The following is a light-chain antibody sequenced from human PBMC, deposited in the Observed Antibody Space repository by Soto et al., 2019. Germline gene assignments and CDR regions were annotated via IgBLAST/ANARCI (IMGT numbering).Light chain of an antibody. J-gene: IGKJ2*01. CDR3: HQYDSLPIT. CDR1: QSVSSSS. V-gene: IGKV3-20*01. CDR2: SAS. Sequence: EIVLTQSPGTLSLSPGERATLSCRASQSVSSSSLAWYQQKPGQAPRLLIYSASSRAAGVPDRFSASGSGTDFTLTISRLEPEDFAIYYCHQYDSLPITFGQGTKLEI.